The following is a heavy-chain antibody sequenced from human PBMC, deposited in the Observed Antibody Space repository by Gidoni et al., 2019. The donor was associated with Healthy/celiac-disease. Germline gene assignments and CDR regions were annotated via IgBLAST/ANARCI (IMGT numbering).Heavy chain of an antibody. V-gene: IGHV3-21*01. CDR1: GFTFSSYS. Sequence: EVQLVESGGGLVNPGGSLRLSCAASGFTFSSYSMNWVRQAPGKGLELVSSISSSSSYIYYADSVKGRFTISRDNAKNSLYLQMNSLRAEDTAVYYCARGDYDSSGYYPVYYWGQGPLVTVSS. D-gene: IGHD3-22*01. J-gene: IGHJ4*02. CDR3: ARGDYDSSGYYPVYY. CDR2: ISSSSSYI.